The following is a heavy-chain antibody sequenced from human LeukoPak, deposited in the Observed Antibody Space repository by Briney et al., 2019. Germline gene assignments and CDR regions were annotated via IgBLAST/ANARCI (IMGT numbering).Heavy chain of an antibody. CDR2: INPNSGGT. J-gene: IGHJ5*02. Sequence: EASVTVSCKASGYTFTVYYMHWVRQAPGQGLEWMGWINPNSGGTNYAQKFQGGVTMTSDTSISTAYMELSRLRSDDTAVYYCARGPLSLMSSSWYADWFDRWGQGTLVTVSS. CDR3: ARGPLSLMSSSWYADWFDR. CDR1: GYTFTVYY. V-gene: IGHV1-2*02. D-gene: IGHD6-13*01.